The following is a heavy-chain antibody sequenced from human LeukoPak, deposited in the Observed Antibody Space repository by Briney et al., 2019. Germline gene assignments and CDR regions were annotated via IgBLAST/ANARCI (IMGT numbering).Heavy chain of an antibody. CDR2: IKQDGSEK. J-gene: IGHJ4*02. Sequence: SGGSLRLSCAASGFTFSNYWMSWVRQAPGKGLEWVANIKQDGSEKYYVDSVKGRFTISRDNAKNSLYLQMNSLRAEDTAVYYCARLLLATGPDYWGQGTLVTVSS. CDR1: GFTFSNYW. V-gene: IGHV3-7*02. D-gene: IGHD1-1*01. CDR3: ARLLLATGPDY.